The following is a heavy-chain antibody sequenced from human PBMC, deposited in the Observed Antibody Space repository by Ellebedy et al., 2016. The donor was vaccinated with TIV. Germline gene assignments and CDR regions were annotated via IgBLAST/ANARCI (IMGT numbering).Heavy chain of an antibody. Sequence: SETLSLTCTVSGNSITSRDYYWSWIRQPPGKGLEWIGYIYYNGKTYSNPSLKSRLTIAVERSKKQFSLKLTFVTAADTAVYFCAKGGENPGLKYFDSWGQGLLVTVSS. CDR3: AKGGENPGLKYFDS. CDR2: IYYNGKT. V-gene: IGHV4-30-4*01. J-gene: IGHJ4*02. D-gene: IGHD1-14*01. CDR1: GNSITSRDYY.